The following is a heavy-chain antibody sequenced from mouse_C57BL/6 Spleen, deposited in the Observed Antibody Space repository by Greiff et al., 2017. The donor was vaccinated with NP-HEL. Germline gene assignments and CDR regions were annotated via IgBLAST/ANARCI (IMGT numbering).Heavy chain of an antibody. CDR3: ARSWDGSMDY. Sequence: QVQLQQSGAELVKPGASVKLSCKASGYTFTSYWMQWVKQRPGQGLEWIGEIDPSDSYTNYNQKFKGKATLTVDTSSSTAYMQLSSLTSEDSAVYYCARSWDGSMDYWGQGTSVTVSS. CDR1: GYTFTSYW. J-gene: IGHJ4*01. CDR2: IDPSDSYT. D-gene: IGHD4-1*01. V-gene: IGHV1-50*01.